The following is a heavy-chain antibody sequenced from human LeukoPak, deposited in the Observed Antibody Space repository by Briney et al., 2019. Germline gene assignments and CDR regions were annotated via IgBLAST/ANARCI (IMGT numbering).Heavy chain of an antibody. V-gene: IGHV3-23*01. J-gene: IGHJ6*02. CDR3: AKIRGYGIYVMDV. CDR2: ISGSADST. CDR1: GFTFTSYA. Sequence: PGGSLRLSCAASGFTFTSYAMSWVRRASGRGLEWVSTISGSADSTYYADSVKGRFTISRDNSKNTLFLRLNSLRAEDTAIYYCAKIRGYGIYVMDVWGQGTTVTVSS. D-gene: IGHD6-25*01.